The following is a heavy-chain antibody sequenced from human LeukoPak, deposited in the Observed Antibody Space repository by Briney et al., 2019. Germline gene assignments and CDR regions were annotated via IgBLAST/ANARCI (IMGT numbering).Heavy chain of an antibody. CDR1: GYTFINHG. Sequence: GASVKVSCKASGYTFINHGVTWVRQVPGQRLEWMGWINGGNGNAKYSQNFQGRVTIIRDTSASTAYMELSSLRSEDTAVYYCARVPLHDSSGHYYPHWGQGTLVTVSS. D-gene: IGHD3-22*01. CDR2: INGGNGNA. CDR3: ARVPLHDSSGHYYPH. J-gene: IGHJ1*01. V-gene: IGHV1-3*01.